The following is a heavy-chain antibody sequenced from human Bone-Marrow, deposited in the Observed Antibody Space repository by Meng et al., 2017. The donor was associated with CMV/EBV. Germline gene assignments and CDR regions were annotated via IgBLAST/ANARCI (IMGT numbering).Heavy chain of an antibody. V-gene: IGHV3-21*01. CDR2: ISSSSSYI. J-gene: IGHJ3*02. CDR1: GFTFSSYS. Sequence: GGPLRLSCAASGFTFSSYSMNWVRQAPGKGLEWVSSISSSSSYIYYADSVKGRFTISRDNAKNSLYLQMNSLRAEDTAVYYCARVMAPDDAFDIWGQGTMVTV. D-gene: IGHD5-24*01. CDR3: ARVMAPDDAFDI.